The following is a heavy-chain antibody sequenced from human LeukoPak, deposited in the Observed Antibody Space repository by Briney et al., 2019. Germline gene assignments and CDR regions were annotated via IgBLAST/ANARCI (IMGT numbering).Heavy chain of an antibody. D-gene: IGHD6-6*01. Sequence: ASAKVSCKASGYTFTGYYMHWVRQAPGQGFEWMGWINPNSGGTNYAQKFQGRVTMTRDTSISTAYMELSRLRSDDTAVYYCARAASIAARYYYYYGMDVWGQGTTVTVSS. CDR1: GYTFTGYY. J-gene: IGHJ6*02. CDR3: ARAASIAARYYYYYGMDV. CDR2: INPNSGGT. V-gene: IGHV1-2*02.